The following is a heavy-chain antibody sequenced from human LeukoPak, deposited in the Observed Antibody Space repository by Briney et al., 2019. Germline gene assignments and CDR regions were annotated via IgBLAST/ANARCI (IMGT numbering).Heavy chain of an antibody. J-gene: IGHJ4*02. V-gene: IGHV3-30*18. CDR3: MKDYCSGGTCYSFDY. CDR1: GFSFNSFG. Sequence: GGSLRLSCAASGFSFNSFGMHWVRQAPGKGLEWVAGTSYDGSKTYYADSVKGRFTISRDNSKNTLYVQMSGLRPEDTAVYYCMKDYCSGGTCYSFDYWGQGTLVTVSS. CDR2: TSYDGSKT. D-gene: IGHD2-15*01.